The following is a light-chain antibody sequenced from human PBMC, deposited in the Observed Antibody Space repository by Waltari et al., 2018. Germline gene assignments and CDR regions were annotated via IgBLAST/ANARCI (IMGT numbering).Light chain of an antibody. J-gene: IGLJ3*02. CDR3: SSYSGTSTWV. CDR1: NSDVGAYNY. CDR2: EVS. V-gene: IGLV2-14*01. Sequence: QSALTQPASVSGSPGQSITISCTGTNSDVGAYNYVSWYQQHPGKVPKLMLYEVSNRPSGVSNRFSGSKSGNTASLTISGLQAEDEGDYYCSSYSGTSTWVFGGGTKLTVL.